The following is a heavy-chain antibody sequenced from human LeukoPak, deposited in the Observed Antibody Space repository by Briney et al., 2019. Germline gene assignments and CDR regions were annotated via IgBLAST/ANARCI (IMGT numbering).Heavy chain of an antibody. CDR1: GFTFSSYW. V-gene: IGHV3-7*01. CDR2: IKQDGSEK. D-gene: IGHD6-13*01. Sequence: PGGSLRLSCAASGFTFSSYWISWVRQAPGKGLEWVANIKQDGSEKYYVDSVKGRFTISRDNAKNSLYLQMNRLRAEDTAVYYCARLPGIAAADEYYFDYWGQGTLVTVSS. J-gene: IGHJ4*02. CDR3: ARLPGIAAADEYYFDY.